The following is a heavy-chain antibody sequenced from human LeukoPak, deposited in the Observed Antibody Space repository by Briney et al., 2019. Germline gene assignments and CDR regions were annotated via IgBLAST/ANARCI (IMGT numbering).Heavy chain of an antibody. J-gene: IGHJ3*02. V-gene: IGHV3-23*01. CDR2: ISGSGGST. Sequence: QAGGSLRLSCAASGFTVSSNYMSWVRQAPGKGLEWVSAISGSGGSTYYADSVKGRFTISRDNSKNTLYLQMNSLRAEDTAVYYCAKDLGITMIVVVIDAFDIWGQGTMVTVSS. CDR1: GFTVSSNY. CDR3: AKDLGITMIVVVIDAFDI. D-gene: IGHD3-22*01.